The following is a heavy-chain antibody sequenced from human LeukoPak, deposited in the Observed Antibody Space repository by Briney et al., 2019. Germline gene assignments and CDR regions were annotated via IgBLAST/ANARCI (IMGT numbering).Heavy chain of an antibody. Sequence: PGGSLRLSCAASGFTFNDYSMNWVRQAPGKGLELVSSTSRRSRHLYYAGSVKGRFTISRDDAENSLYLQMNSLRAEDMAVYYCVRDLLGSGSTTAYLRHWGKGTLVTVSS. CDR3: VRDLLGSGSTTAYLRH. CDR1: GFTFNDYS. D-gene: IGHD1-1*01. V-gene: IGHV3-21*01. J-gene: IGHJ1*01. CDR2: TSRRSRHL.